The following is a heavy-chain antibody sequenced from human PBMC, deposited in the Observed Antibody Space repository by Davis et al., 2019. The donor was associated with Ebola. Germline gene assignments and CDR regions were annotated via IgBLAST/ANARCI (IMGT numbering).Heavy chain of an antibody. CDR1: GFTFSDYY. Sequence: GESLKISCAASGFTFSDYYMSWIRQAPGKGLEWVSYISSSGSTIYYADSVKGRFTISRDNAKNSLYLQMNSLRAEDTAVYYCAREQWPQLYGMDVWGQGTTVTVSS. J-gene: IGHJ6*02. CDR3: AREQWPQLYGMDV. V-gene: IGHV3-11*01. CDR2: ISSSGSTI. D-gene: IGHD6-19*01.